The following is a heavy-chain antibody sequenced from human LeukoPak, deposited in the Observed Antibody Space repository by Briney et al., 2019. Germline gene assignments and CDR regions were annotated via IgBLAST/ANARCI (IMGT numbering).Heavy chain of an antibody. CDR3: TRDASWVVVVDDVFDI. V-gene: IGHV3-49*03. D-gene: IGHD2-15*01. J-gene: IGHJ3*02. CDR2: IRSKAYGGTT. Sequence: QAGGSLRLSCTASGFTFGDYAMSWFRQAPGKGLEWVGFIRSKAYGGTTEYAASVKGRFTISRDDSKSIAYLQMNSLKTEDTAVYYCTRDASWVVVVDDVFDIWGQGTMVTVSS. CDR1: GFTFGDYA.